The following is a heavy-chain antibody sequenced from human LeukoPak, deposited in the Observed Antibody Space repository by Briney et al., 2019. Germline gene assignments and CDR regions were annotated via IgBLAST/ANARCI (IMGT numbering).Heavy chain of an antibody. D-gene: IGHD3-9*01. CDR1: GFTFSSYG. CDR2: ISFDGSNK. CDR3: ARGHPSYDILTGYYTGGAVYAFDI. J-gene: IGHJ3*02. Sequence: GGSLRLSCAASGFTFSSYGMHWVRQAPGKGLEWVAVISFDGSNKHYADSVKGRFTISRDNSKNILFLQMNSLRTDDTAVYYCARGHPSYDILTGYYTGGAVYAFDIWGQGTMVTVSS. V-gene: IGHV3-30*03.